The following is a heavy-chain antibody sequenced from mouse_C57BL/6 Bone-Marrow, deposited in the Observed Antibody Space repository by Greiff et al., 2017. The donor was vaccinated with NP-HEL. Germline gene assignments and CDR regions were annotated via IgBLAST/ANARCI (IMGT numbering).Heavy chain of an antibody. CDR2: ISSGGSYT. CDR1: GFTFSSYG. Sequence: DVMLVESGGDLVKPGGSLKLSCAASGFTFSSYGMSWVRQTPDKRLEWVATISSGGSYTYYPDSVKGRSTISRDNATNTLYLQMSSLKSEDTAMYYCASPYDYGVAWFAYWGQGTLVTVSA. D-gene: IGHD2-4*01. V-gene: IGHV5-6*02. J-gene: IGHJ3*01. CDR3: ASPYDYGVAWFAY.